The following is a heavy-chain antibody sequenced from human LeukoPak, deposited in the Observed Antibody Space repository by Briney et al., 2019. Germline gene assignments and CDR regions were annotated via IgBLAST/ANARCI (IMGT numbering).Heavy chain of an antibody. V-gene: IGHV3-30*18. J-gene: IGHJ3*02. CDR1: GFTFSSYG. CDR3: AKDLGDYYDSIRAFDI. CDR2: ISYDGSNK. Sequence: GGSLRLSCAASGFTFSSYGMHWVRQAPGKGLEWVAVISYDGSNKYYADSVKGRFTISRDNSKNTLYLQMNSLRAEDTAVYYCAKDLGDYYDSIRAFDIWGQGTMVTVSS. D-gene: IGHD3-22*01.